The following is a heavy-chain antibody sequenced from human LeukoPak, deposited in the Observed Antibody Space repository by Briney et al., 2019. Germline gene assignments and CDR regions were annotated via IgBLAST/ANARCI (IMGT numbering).Heavy chain of an antibody. J-gene: IGHJ4*02. CDR3: ARTVSGWYSEADY. CDR1: GYSFTRYW. V-gene: IGHV5-51*01. Sequence: GESLKISCKASGYSFTRYWISWVRQMPGKGLEWMGIIYPGDSDTRYSPSFQGQVTISADKSISTAYLQWSSLKASDTAMYYCARTVSGWYSEADYWGQGTLVTVSS. D-gene: IGHD6-19*01. CDR2: IYPGDSDT.